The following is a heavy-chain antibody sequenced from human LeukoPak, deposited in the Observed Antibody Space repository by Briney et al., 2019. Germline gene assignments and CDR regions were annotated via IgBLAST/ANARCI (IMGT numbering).Heavy chain of an antibody. Sequence: GGSLRLSCAASGFTFSSYAMHWVRQAPGKGLEWVAVISYDGSNKYYADSVKGRFTISRDNSKNTLYLQMNSLRAEDTAVYYCARVIAVAGIHAFDIWGQGTMVTVSS. J-gene: IGHJ3*02. D-gene: IGHD6-19*01. CDR3: ARVIAVAGIHAFDI. CDR1: GFTFSSYA. V-gene: IGHV3-30*04. CDR2: ISYDGSNK.